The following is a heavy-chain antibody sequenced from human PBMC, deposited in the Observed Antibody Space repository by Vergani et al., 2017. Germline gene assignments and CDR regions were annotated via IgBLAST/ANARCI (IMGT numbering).Heavy chain of an antibody. J-gene: IGHJ6*02. CDR1: GYTFTDHY. V-gene: IGHV1-69-2*01. CDR3: ATPQTVTTGGMEG. D-gene: IGHD4-17*01. Sequence: EVQLVQSGAEVKKPGATMKISCKVSGYTFTDHYMHWVKQAPGKGLEWMGLVDPEDGETIYAEKFKGRVTIAADTSTDTAHLELSSLRSEDTAVYYCATPQTVTTGGMEGWRQGTTVIVCS. CDR2: VDPEDGET.